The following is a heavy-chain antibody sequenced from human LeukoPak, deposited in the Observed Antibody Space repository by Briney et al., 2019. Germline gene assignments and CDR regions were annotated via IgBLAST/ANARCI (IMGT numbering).Heavy chain of an antibody. D-gene: IGHD6-19*01. Sequence: GGSLRLSCAASGFTVSSNYMSWVRQAPGKGLEWVSVIYSGGSTYYADSVKGRFTISRDNSKNTLYLQMNSLRAEDTAVYYCAKSKTIAVAGTGLFDYWGQGTLVTVSS. CDR1: GFTVSSNY. CDR3: AKSKTIAVAGTGLFDY. CDR2: IYSGGST. J-gene: IGHJ4*02. V-gene: IGHV3-53*01.